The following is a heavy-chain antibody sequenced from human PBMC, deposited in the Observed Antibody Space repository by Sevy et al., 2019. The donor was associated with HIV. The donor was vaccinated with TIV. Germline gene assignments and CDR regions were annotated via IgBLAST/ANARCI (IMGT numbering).Heavy chain of an antibody. CDR3: ARDVVGGAFDI. J-gene: IGHJ3*02. CDR2: ISPTTNYI. CDR1: GFTFSLYT. V-gene: IGHV3-21*01. D-gene: IGHD2-21*01. Sequence: GGSLRLSCAASGFTFSLYTMNWLRQAPGKGLEWVSSISPTTNYIYYADSLKGRFTISRDNAKNSLHLQVNSLRAEDTAVYYCARDVVGGAFDIWGQGTMVTVSS.